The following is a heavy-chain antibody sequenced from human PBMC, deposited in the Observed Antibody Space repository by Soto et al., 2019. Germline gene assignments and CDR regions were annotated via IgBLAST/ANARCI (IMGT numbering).Heavy chain of an antibody. Sequence: QVQLVQSGAEVKKPGASVKVSCKASGYTFTSYGISWVRQAPGQGLEWMGWISAYNGNTNYAQKLQGRVTMTTDTTTSTANMELWRLRSGETADDYSAYFRGGGSRDGASYDMDVWGQGTPVTVSS. J-gene: IGHJ6*02. CDR2: ISAYNGNT. CDR3: AYFRGGGSRDGASYDMDV. CDR1: GYTFTSYG. D-gene: IGHD3-16*01. V-gene: IGHV1-18*04.